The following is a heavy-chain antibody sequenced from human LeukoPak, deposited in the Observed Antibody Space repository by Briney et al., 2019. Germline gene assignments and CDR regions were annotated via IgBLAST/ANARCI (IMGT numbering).Heavy chain of an antibody. CDR2: ISGSGGST. V-gene: IGHV3-23*01. CDR1: GFTFSSYA. D-gene: IGHD1-26*01. CDR3: AKSGVVATTVGHFDY. J-gene: IGHJ4*02. Sequence: GGSLRLSCAASGFTFSSYAMNWVCQAPGKGLEWVSGISGSGGSTYYVDSVKGRFTISRDNSKNTLYLRMNSLRAEDTAVYYCAKSGVVATTVGHFDYWGQGTLVTVSS.